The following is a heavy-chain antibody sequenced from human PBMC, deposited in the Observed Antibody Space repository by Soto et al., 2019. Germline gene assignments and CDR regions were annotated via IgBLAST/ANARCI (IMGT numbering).Heavy chain of an antibody. V-gene: IGHV4-30-4*01. D-gene: IGHD3-22*01. Sequence: QVQLQESGPGLVKPSQTLSLTCSVSGGSINSDDYYWSWIRQPPGKGLEWIGYIYYTGSTFHNPSLQSRINISLATSKNQFSLQLNSVTAADTAVYYCATVPTYYYDRNGYANAFDKWGQGTMVTVSS. CDR3: ATVPTYYYDRNGYANAFDK. CDR1: GGSINSDDYY. J-gene: IGHJ3*02. CDR2: IYYTGST.